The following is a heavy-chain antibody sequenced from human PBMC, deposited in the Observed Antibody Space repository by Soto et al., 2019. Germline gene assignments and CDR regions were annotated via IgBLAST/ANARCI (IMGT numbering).Heavy chain of an antibody. CDR1: GYTFTSYD. Sequence: QVQLVQSGAEVKKPGASVKVSCKASGYTFTSYDINWVRQATGQGLEWMGWMNPNSGNTGYAQKFQGRVTMTRNTSISTAYVELSSLRSEDTAVYYCARGSEAYSSGWLAFDYWGQGTLVTVSS. CDR3: ARGSEAYSSGWLAFDY. V-gene: IGHV1-8*01. D-gene: IGHD6-19*01. CDR2: MNPNSGNT. J-gene: IGHJ4*02.